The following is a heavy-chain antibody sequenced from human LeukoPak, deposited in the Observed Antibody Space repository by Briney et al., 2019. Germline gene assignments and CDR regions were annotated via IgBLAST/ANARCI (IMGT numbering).Heavy chain of an antibody. CDR3: ARGPYYYDSSGYLDY. CDR2: ISYDGSNK. V-gene: IGHV3-30-3*01. D-gene: IGHD3-22*01. Sequence: PGRSLRLSCAASGFTFSSCAMHWVRQAPGKGLEWVAVISYDGSNKYYADSVKGRFTTSRDNSKNTLYLQMNSLRAEDTAVYYCARGPYYYDSSGYLDYWGQGTLVTVSS. CDR1: GFTFSSCA. J-gene: IGHJ4*02.